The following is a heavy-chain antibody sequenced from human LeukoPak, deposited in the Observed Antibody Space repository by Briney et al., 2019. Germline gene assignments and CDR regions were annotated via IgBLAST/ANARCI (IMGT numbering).Heavy chain of an antibody. V-gene: IGHV3-7*01. J-gene: IGHJ4*02. CDR3: VRWGSGNYYRYFDY. D-gene: IGHD3-10*01. CDR1: GFTFSSHW. Sequence: GGSLRLSCAASGFTFSSHWMTWVRQAPGKGLEWVANIKYDGSDKYYVDSVKGRFTISRDNAKNSLYLQMNSLRAEDAAVYYCVRWGSGNYYRYFDYWGQGTQVTVFS. CDR2: IKYDGSDK.